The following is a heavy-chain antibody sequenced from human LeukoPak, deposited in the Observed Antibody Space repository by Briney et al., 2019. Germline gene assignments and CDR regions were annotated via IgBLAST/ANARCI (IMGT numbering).Heavy chain of an antibody. D-gene: IGHD3-9*01. Sequence: SETLSLTCTVSGYSISSGYYWGWIRQPPGKGLEWIGSIYHSGSTYYNPSLKSRVTISVDTSKNQFSLKLSSVTAADTAVYYCARDPLSDDYYDILRSWFDPWGQGTLVTVSS. CDR1: GYSISSGYY. V-gene: IGHV4-38-2*02. CDR3: ARDPLSDDYYDILRSWFDP. CDR2: IYHSGST. J-gene: IGHJ5*02.